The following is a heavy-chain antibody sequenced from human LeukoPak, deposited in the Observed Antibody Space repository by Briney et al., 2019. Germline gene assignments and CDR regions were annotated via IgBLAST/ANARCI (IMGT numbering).Heavy chain of an antibody. V-gene: IGHV4-59*08. CDR1: GGSITSYS. J-gene: IGHJ5*02. Sequence: HSETLSLTCTVSGGSITSYSWSWIRQPPGNGLEWIGYIYYTGTTNYNPSLESRVTISVDTSKSQFSLRLSSVTAADTAVYYCARRIRYSSGWYDWANWFDPWGQGTLVTVSS. CDR2: IYYTGTT. D-gene: IGHD6-19*01. CDR3: ARRIRYSSGWYDWANWFDP.